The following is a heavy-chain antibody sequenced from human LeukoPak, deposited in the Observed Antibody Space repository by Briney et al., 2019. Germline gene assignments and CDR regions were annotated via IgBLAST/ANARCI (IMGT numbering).Heavy chain of an antibody. J-gene: IGHJ3*02. CDR3: ARDFFRITMVRGVTPWAFDI. Sequence: SETLSLTCAVYGGSFSGYYWSWIRQPPGKGLEWIGEINHSGSTNYNPSLKSRVTMSVDTSKNQFSLKLSSVTAADTAVYYCARDFFRITMVRGVTPWAFDIWGQGTMVTVSS. CDR2: INHSGST. CDR1: GGSFSGYY. D-gene: IGHD3-10*01. V-gene: IGHV4-34*01.